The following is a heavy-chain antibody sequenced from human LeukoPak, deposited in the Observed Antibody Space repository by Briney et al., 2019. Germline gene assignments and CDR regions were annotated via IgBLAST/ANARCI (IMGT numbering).Heavy chain of an antibody. D-gene: IGHD5-18*01. J-gene: IGHJ4*02. CDR1: GDSISSYY. Sequence: SETLSLTCTVSGDSISSYYWSWIRQPPGKGLEWIGYIYYSGSTNYNPSLKSRVTISVDTSKNQFSLKLSSVTAADTAVYYCARASYGYRGFDYWGQGTLVTVSS. V-gene: IGHV4-59*01. CDR3: ARASYGYRGFDY. CDR2: IYYSGST.